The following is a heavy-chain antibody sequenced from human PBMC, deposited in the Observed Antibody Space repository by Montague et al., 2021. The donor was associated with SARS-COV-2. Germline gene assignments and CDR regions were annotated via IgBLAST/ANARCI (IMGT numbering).Heavy chain of an antibody. V-gene: IGHV5-51*01. D-gene: IGHD1-26*01. CDR1: GYTFSNYW. Sequence: QSGAEVKKPGESLKISCKGSGYTFSNYWIAWVRQKPGEGLEWMGIVYPGDADTRYSPSFQGQVTISVDKSISTAYLQWSSLKASDTAMYYCARHEGSGSLSXWGQGTQVTVSS. CDR3: ARHEGSGSLSX. CDR2: VYPGDADT. J-gene: IGHJ4*02.